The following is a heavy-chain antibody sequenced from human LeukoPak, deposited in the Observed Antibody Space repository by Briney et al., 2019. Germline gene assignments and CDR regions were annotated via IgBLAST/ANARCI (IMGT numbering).Heavy chain of an antibody. D-gene: IGHD2-2*01. CDR1: GGAISSSSYY. Sequence: SETLSRTYTVPGGAISSSSYYWGWIRQPPGKGLEWIGSIYYSGSTYYNPSLKSRVTISVDTSKNQFSLKLSSVTAADTAVYYCARNIVVVPAAVYNWFDPWGPGTLVNVSS. J-gene: IGHJ5*02. CDR2: IYYSGST. V-gene: IGHV4-39*01. CDR3: ARNIVVVPAAVYNWFDP.